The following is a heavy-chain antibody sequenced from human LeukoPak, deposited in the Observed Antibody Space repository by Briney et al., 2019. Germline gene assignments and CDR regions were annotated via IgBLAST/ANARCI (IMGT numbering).Heavy chain of an antibody. CDR3: ARDLELVYYDSSGYDY. Sequence: GGSLRLSCAASGFTFSSYWMHWVRQAPGKGLVWVSRINSDGSSTSYADSVKGRFTISRDNAKNTLYLQMNSLRAEDSAVYYCARDLELVYYDSSGYDYWGQGTLVTVSS. V-gene: IGHV3-74*01. D-gene: IGHD3-22*01. CDR2: INSDGSST. CDR1: GFTFSSYW. J-gene: IGHJ4*02.